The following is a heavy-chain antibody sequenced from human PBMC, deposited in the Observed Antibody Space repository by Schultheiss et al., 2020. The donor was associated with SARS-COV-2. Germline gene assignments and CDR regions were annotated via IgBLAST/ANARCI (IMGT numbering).Heavy chain of an antibody. Sequence: GESLKISCAASGFTFDDYAMHWVRQAPGKGLEWVANIKQDGSEKYYVDSVKGRFTISRDNAKNSLYLQMNSLRAEDTAVYYCARGPLSAAAYYYYGMDVWGQGTTVTVSS. D-gene: IGHD6-13*01. CDR3: ARGPLSAAAYYYYGMDV. V-gene: IGHV3-7*01. J-gene: IGHJ6*02. CDR2: IKQDGSEK. CDR1: GFTFDDYA.